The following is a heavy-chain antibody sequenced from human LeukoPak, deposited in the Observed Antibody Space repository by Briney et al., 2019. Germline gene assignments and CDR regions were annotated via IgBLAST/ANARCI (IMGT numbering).Heavy chain of an antibody. Sequence: SQTLSLTCTVSGGSISSGSYYWSWIRQPAGKGLGWIGRIYTSGSTNYNPSLKSRVTISVDTSKNQFSLKLSSVTAADTAVYYCARYSPQVYYYYYMDVWGKGTTVTVSS. CDR2: IYTSGST. J-gene: IGHJ6*03. CDR3: ARYSPQVYYYYYMDV. V-gene: IGHV4-61*02. D-gene: IGHD2-15*01. CDR1: GGSISSGSYY.